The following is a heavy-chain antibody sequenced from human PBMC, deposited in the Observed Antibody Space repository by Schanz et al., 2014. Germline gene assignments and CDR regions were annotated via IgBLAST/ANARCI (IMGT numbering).Heavy chain of an antibody. V-gene: IGHV1-24*01. D-gene: IGHD2-2*01. Sequence: QVQLVQSGAEVKKPGASVKVSCKVSGYSLNELSMHWVRQAPGRGLEWMGGFHHEDGYTVYAQKFQGRVIMTEDTSTDTAYVELSRLTSEDTVVYYCATETSRTWFYNGVDVWGQGTTVTVSS. CDR3: ATETSRTWFYNGVDV. CDR2: FHHEDGYT. CDR1: GYSLNELS. J-gene: IGHJ6*02.